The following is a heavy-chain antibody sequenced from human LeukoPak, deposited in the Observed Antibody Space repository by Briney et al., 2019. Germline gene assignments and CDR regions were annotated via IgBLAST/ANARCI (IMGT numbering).Heavy chain of an antibody. J-gene: IGHJ3*02. CDR2: IYYSGST. Sequence: SETLSLTCTVSGGSISSYYWSWIRQPPGKGLEWIGYIYYSGSTNYNPSLKSRVTISVDTSKNQFSLKLSSVTAADTAVYYCATLAEANAFDIWGQGTMVTVSS. CDR1: GGSISSYY. D-gene: IGHD6-25*01. V-gene: IGHV4-59*08. CDR3: ATLAEANAFDI.